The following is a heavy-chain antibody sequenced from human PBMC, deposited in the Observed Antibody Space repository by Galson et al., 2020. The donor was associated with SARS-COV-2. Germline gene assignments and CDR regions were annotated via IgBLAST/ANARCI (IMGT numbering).Heavy chain of an antibody. D-gene: IGHD2-2*01. CDR2: ITHSGSS. V-gene: IGHV4-34*01. CDR1: GGSFNDYY. CDR3: ARAPAFQDRLLFKVYRLSDLGGNWFDP. Sequence: SQTLSLTCAVYGGSFNDYYWSWIRQPPGKGLEWIGGITHSGSSDYNPSLGGRATISVDTSKNQFSLRLNSVTAADTSVYYCARAPAFQDRLLFKVYRLSDLGGNWFDPGAREPWSPSPQ. J-gene: IGHJ5*02.